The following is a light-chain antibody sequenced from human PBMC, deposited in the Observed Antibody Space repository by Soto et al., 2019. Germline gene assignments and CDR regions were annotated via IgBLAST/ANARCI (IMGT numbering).Light chain of an antibody. CDR2: EVR. Sequence: QSALTQPASVSGSPGQSITISCTGTSSDVGAYNYVSWYQQHPGTAPKLMIYEVRNRPSGVSDRFSGSRSGNTASLTISGLQAEDESDYYCSSYSGSDNFVVFGGGTKVTVL. V-gene: IGLV2-14*01. J-gene: IGLJ2*01. CDR3: SSYSGSDNFVV. CDR1: SSDVGAYNY.